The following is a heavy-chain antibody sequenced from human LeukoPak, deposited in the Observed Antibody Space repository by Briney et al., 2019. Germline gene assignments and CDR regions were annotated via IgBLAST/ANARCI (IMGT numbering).Heavy chain of an antibody. CDR1: GFTFSSYS. CDR2: ISSSSSTI. V-gene: IGHV3-48*01. CDR3: AKLLQLWPTPCDY. J-gene: IGHJ4*02. Sequence: GSLRLSCAASGFTFSSYSMNWVRQAPGKGLEWVSYISSSSSTIYYADSVKGRFTISRDNSKNTLYLQMNSLRAEDTAVYYCAKLLQLWPTPCDYWGQGTLVTVSS. D-gene: IGHD5-18*01.